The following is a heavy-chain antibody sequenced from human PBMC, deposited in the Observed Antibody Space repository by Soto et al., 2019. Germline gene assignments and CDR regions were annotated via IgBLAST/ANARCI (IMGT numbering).Heavy chain of an antibody. CDR2: TFYRGSN. J-gene: IGHJ4*02. CDR1: GGSVSSGSSY. V-gene: IGHV4-61*01. CDR3: ARGVPTRYSNYVSGD. Sequence: QVQLQESGPGLVKPSETLSLTCTVSGGSVSSGSSYWSWIRQSPGKGLEWIGYTFYRGSNNYNPSLKSRLTLSVDTSKNQCSLKLSSVTPADTAVYYCARGVPTRYSNYVSGDWGQGTLVTVSS. D-gene: IGHD4-4*01.